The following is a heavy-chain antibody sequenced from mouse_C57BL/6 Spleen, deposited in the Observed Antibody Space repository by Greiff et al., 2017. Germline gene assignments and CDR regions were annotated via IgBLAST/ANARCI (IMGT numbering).Heavy chain of an antibody. D-gene: IGHD2-2*01. V-gene: IGHV1-82*01. Sequence: VKLQESGPELVKPGASVKISCKASGYAFSSSWMNWVKQRPGKGLEWIGRIYPGDGDTNYNGKFKGKATLTADKSSSTAYMQLSSLTSEDSAVYFCARSGDGYDYFDYWGQGTTLTVSS. CDR1: GYAFSSSW. CDR3: ARSGDGYDYFDY. J-gene: IGHJ2*01. CDR2: IYPGDGDT.